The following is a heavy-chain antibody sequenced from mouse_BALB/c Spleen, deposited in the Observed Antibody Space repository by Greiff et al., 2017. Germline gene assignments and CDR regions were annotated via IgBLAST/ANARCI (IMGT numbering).Heavy chain of an antibody. D-gene: IGHD1-1*01. CDR1: GYSITSDYA. CDR2: ISYSGST. J-gene: IGHJ3*01. V-gene: IGHV3-2*02. Sequence: ESGPGLVKPSQSLSLTCTVTGYSITSDYAWNWIRQFPGNKLEWMGYISYSGSTSYNPSLKSRISITRDTSKNQFFLQLNSVTTEDTATYYCATYGSDAYWGQGTLVTVSA. CDR3: ATYGSDAY.